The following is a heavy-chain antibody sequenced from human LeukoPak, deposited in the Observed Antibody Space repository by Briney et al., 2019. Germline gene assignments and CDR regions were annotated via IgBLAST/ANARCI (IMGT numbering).Heavy chain of an antibody. D-gene: IGHD2-15*01. CDR3: ATRYCSGGICPNYYYYYINV. Sequence: GASVKVSCKVSGYTLTQLSMHWVRQAPGNGLEWRGGFDPEVGKTIYAQKFQGRVTMTEDTSTDTAYMELSSLRSEDTAVYYCATRYCSGGICPNYYYYYINVWGKGTTVTISS. V-gene: IGHV1-24*01. CDR1: GYTLTQLS. J-gene: IGHJ6*03. CDR2: FDPEVGKT.